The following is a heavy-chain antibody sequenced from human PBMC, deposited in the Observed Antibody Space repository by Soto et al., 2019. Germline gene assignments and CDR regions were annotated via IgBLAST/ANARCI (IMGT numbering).Heavy chain of an antibody. CDR1: GCTFSSYS. Sequence: GGSPRLSCAASGCTFSSYSMNWVRQAPGKGLEWVSSISSSSSYIYYADSVKGRFTISRDNAKNSLYLQMNSLRAEDTAVYYCARDLYYYDSSGYEGDAFDIWGQGTMVTVSS. V-gene: IGHV3-21*01. CDR2: ISSSSSYI. CDR3: ARDLYYYDSSGYEGDAFDI. D-gene: IGHD3-22*01. J-gene: IGHJ3*02.